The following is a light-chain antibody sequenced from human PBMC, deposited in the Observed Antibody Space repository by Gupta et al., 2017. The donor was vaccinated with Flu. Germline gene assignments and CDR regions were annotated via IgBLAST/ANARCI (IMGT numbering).Light chain of an antibody. CDR1: QSFSTY. Sequence: PSTLSASVGDRVTITCRASQSFSTYLAWYQQKPGKAPRLLIYKASNLESGVPSRFSASGSGTEFTLTISSLQPDDFATYYCQQYKSYPLTFGGGTKVEIK. J-gene: IGKJ4*01. CDR3: QQYKSYPLT. V-gene: IGKV1-5*03. CDR2: KAS.